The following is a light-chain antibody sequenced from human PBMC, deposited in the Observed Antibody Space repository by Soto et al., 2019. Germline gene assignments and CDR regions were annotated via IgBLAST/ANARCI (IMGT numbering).Light chain of an antibody. V-gene: IGKV3-15*01. Sequence: IVLTQSPGTLSLSPGERTTLSCRASQSISRYLAWYQQKPGQGPRLLIYGASTRATGIPARFSVSGSGTELTLTISILQSEDFAVYYCQQYNNWPRRTFGQGTKVDIK. CDR3: QQYNNWPRRT. J-gene: IGKJ1*01. CDR2: GAS. CDR1: QSISRY.